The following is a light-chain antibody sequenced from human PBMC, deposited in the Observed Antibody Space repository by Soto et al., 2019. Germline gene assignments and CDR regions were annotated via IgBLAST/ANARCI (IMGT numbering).Light chain of an antibody. V-gene: IGKV1-5*03. J-gene: IGKJ2*01. Sequence: DIQMTQSPSTLSASVGXRVIITCRASQSISSWLAWYQQKPGKAPNLLIYKASSLEGGVPSRFSGSGSGTEFTLTISSLQPDDFATYYCQQYNSSPYTFGQGTKLEIK. CDR2: KAS. CDR3: QQYNSSPYT. CDR1: QSISSW.